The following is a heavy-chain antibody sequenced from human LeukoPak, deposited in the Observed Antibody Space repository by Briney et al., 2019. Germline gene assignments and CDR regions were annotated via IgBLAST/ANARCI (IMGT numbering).Heavy chain of an antibody. CDR3: AYSERGVVRFNWFDP. V-gene: IGHV1-69*05. CDR1: GCTFSSYA. Sequence: SVKVSCKASGCTFSSYAISWVRQAPGQGLEWMGGIIPIFGTANYAQKFQGRVTITTDESTSTAYMALSSLRSEDTAVYYCAYSERGVVRFNWFDPWGQGTLVTVSS. D-gene: IGHD3-10*01. J-gene: IGHJ5*02. CDR2: IIPIFGTA.